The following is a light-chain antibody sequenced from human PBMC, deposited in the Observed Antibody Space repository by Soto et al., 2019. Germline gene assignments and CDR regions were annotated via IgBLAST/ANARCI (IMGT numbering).Light chain of an antibody. Sequence: EMVMTQSPAILSVSPGESATLSCRASQSVNSNYLAWYQQHPGQPPRLLMYATSSRATGIPDRFSGSGSGTDFTLTISRLEPEDFAVYYCQQYDSSAGTFGQGTKVDI. V-gene: IGKV3-20*01. CDR1: QSVNSNY. J-gene: IGKJ1*01. CDR3: QQYDSSAGT. CDR2: ATS.